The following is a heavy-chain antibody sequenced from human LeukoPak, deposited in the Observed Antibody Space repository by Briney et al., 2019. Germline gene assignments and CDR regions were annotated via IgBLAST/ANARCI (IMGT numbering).Heavy chain of an antibody. V-gene: IGHV4-59*01. CDR1: GGSISSYY. CDR2: IYYSGST. D-gene: IGHD3-10*01. CDR3: ARGGPWFGELLDY. J-gene: IGHJ4*02. Sequence: KPSETLSLTCTVSGGSISSYYWSWIRQPPGKGLECIGYIYYSGSTNYNPSLKSRVTISVDTSKNQFSLKLSSVTAADTAVYYCARGGPWFGELLDYWGQGTLVTVSS.